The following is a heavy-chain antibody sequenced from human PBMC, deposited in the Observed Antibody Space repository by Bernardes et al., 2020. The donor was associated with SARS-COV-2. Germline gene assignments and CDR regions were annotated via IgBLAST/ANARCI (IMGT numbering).Heavy chain of an antibody. CDR2: IFSSGRT. V-gene: IGHV4-59*01. CDR1: GGSMRGFY. D-gene: IGHD1-7*01. J-gene: IGHJ4*02. CDR3: ARFPTSDTGTMKDY. Sequence: SETLSLTCTVSGGSMRGFYWSWIRQPPGKGLEWIGQIFSSGRTNYNPSLQSRVAISADTSRNQFSLHLTSVTTADTAVYYCARFPTSDTGTMKDYWGQGTLVTVSS.